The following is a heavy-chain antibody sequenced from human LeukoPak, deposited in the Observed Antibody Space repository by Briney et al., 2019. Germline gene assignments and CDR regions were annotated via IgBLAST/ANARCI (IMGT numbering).Heavy chain of an antibody. CDR3: ARDENSGYEAPQNWFDP. Sequence: ASVKVSCKASGYTFTGYYMHWVRQAPGQGLEWMGWINPNSGGTNYAQKFQGRVTMTRDTSISTAYMELSRLRSDDTAVYYCARDENSGYEAPQNWFDPWGQGTLVTVSS. D-gene: IGHD5-12*01. CDR2: INPNSGGT. J-gene: IGHJ5*02. V-gene: IGHV1-2*02. CDR1: GYTFTGYY.